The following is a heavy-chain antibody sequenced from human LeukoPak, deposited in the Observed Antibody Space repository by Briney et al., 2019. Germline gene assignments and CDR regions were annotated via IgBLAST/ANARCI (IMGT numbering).Heavy chain of an antibody. J-gene: IGHJ4*02. CDR2: ISGSGGST. CDR3: AKSLSPGYSSGWSPGYYFDY. Sequence: GGSLRLSCAASGFTFSSYAMSWVRQAPGKGLEGVSAISGSGGSTYYADSVKGRFTISRDNSKNTLYLQMNSLRAEDTAVYYCAKSLSPGYSSGWSPGYYFDYWGQGTLVTVSS. CDR1: GFTFSSYA. D-gene: IGHD6-19*01. V-gene: IGHV3-23*01.